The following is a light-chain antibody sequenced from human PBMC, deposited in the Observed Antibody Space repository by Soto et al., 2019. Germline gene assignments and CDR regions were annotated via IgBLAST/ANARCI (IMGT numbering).Light chain of an antibody. CDR1: SSDVGEENY. V-gene: IGLV2-8*01. CDR2: EFS. Sequence: QSVLTKPPSASGSPGQSVTITCSGTSSDVGEENYVSWYQQHPGKVPKLILYEFSKRPSGVPDRFSGSRSGNTASLTVSGLQAEDEADYYCSSFAGSPVVFGGGTKLTVL. J-gene: IGLJ2*01. CDR3: SSFAGSPVV.